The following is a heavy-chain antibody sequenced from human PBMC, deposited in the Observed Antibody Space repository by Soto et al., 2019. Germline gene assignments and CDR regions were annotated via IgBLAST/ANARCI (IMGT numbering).Heavy chain of an antibody. J-gene: IGHJ4*02. CDR2: ISGSDGKT. CDR3: ARWSYLDY. D-gene: IGHD3-3*01. CDR1: GFGFGSYA. V-gene: IGHV3-23*01. Sequence: LRLSCAATGFGFGSYALSWVRQAPGKGLEWVSTISGSDGKTFYADSVKGRFSISRDTSQSTLYLQMNSLRADDTAMYYCARWSYLDYWGQGTRVTVSS.